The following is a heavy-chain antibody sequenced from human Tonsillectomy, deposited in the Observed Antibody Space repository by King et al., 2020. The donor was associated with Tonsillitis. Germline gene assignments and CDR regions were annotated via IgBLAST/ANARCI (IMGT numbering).Heavy chain of an antibody. CDR1: GYTFTDYY. J-gene: IGHJ4*02. CDR2: INPNSGGT. D-gene: IGHD2-2*02. CDR3: AGEGEGCSSTSCYTFDY. Sequence: QLVQSGAEVKKPGASVKVSCKASGYTFTDYYMHWVRQAPGQGLEWMGWINPNSGGTNYSQKFQGRVTVTRDTSISTASMELSRLRSDDTAVYYCAGEGEGCSSTSCYTFDYWGQGTLVTVSS. V-gene: IGHV1-2*02.